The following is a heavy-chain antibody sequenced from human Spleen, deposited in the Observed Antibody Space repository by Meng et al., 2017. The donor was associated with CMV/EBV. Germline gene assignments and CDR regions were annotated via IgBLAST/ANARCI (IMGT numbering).Heavy chain of an antibody. CDR1: GFTFSTYA. Sequence: GESLKISCAASGFTFSTYAMTWVRQAPGKGLEWVSTTGGSAGQTYYADSVKGRFTISRDNSKNTLYLQMNSLRAEDTAVYYCAKEEAWFGELLDDYWGQGTLVTVSS. CDR3: AKEEAWFGELLDDY. D-gene: IGHD3-10*01. V-gene: IGHV3-23*01. J-gene: IGHJ4*02. CDR2: TGGSAGQT.